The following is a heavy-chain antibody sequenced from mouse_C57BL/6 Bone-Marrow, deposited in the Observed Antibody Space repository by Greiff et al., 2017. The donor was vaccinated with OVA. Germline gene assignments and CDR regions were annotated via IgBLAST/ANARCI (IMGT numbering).Heavy chain of an antibody. J-gene: IGHJ4*01. D-gene: IGHD2-4*01. CDR2: IYPRSGNT. CDR3: ARDDYDWMDY. CDR1: GYTFTSYG. Sequence: QVHVKQSGAELARPGASVKLSCKASGYTFTSYGISWVKQRTGQGLEWIGEIYPRSGNTYYNEKFKGKATLTADKSSSTAYMELRSLTSEDSAVDFCARDDYDWMDYWGQGTSVTVSS. V-gene: IGHV1-81*01.